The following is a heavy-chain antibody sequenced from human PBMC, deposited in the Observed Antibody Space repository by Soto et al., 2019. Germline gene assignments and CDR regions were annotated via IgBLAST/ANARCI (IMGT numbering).Heavy chain of an antibody. Sequence: PGGSLRLSCATSGFIFSNAWMSWVRQTPGKGLEWVARIKNKTDGGTTDYAAPVKGRFTISRDDSKNTLYLQSNSLKTEDTAVYYCSTYGDHQLYHYYYGMDVWGQGTTVTVSS. D-gene: IGHD4-17*01. J-gene: IGHJ6*02. CDR2: IKNKTDGGTT. CDR3: STYGDHQLYHYYYGMDV. V-gene: IGHV3-15*01. CDR1: GFIFSNAW.